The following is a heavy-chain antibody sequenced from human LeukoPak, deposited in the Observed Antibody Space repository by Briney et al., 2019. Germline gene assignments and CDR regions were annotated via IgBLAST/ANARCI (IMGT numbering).Heavy chain of an antibody. CDR1: GGSMSGRDDY. D-gene: IGHD7-27*01. V-gene: IGHV4-39*02. Sequence: SETLSPTFSVSGGSMSGRDDYWDWIRQPPGKGLDWMGSIYHSGSTDYNPSLKSRDTISVDTSKKVFSLKLSSVTAADTAVYYCGRRFYRLTGPYFDFWGQGLPVIVSS. J-gene: IGHJ4*02. CDR2: IYHSGST. CDR3: GRRFYRLTGPYFDF.